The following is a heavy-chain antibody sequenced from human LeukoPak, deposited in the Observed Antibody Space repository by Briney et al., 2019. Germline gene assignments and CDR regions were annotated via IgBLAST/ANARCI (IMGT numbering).Heavy chain of an antibody. J-gene: IGHJ4*02. Sequence: SETLSLTCAVYGGSFSSYYWSWIRQPPGKGLEWTGEINHSGSTKYNPSLKSRVIILVDTSKNQFSLKLSSVTAADTAVYFCARGLYDSSGPLPGDYWGQGTLVTVSS. CDR3: ARGLYDSSGPLPGDY. D-gene: IGHD3-22*01. V-gene: IGHV4-34*01. CDR1: GGSFSSYY. CDR2: INHSGST.